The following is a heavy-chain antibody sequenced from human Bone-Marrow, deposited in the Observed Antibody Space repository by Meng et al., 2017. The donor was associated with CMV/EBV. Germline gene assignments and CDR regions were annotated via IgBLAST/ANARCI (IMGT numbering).Heavy chain of an antibody. CDR2: IIPIFGTA. D-gene: IGHD6-6*01. J-gene: IGHJ5*02. V-gene: IGHV1-69*05. Sequence: SVKVSCKASGGTFSSYAISWVRQAPGQGLEWMGGIIPIFGTANYAQKFQGRVTITTDESTSTAYMELSSLRSEDTAVYYCARDPYFPSIAARPTPNWFDPWGQGTLVTVSS. CDR1: GGTFSSYA. CDR3: ARDPYFPSIAARPTPNWFDP.